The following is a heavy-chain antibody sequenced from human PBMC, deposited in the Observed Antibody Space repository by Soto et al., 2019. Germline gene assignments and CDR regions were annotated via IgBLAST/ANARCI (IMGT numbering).Heavy chain of an antibody. CDR1: GFNFRSYA. V-gene: IGHV3-23*01. CDR3: ARAGGGSSFDY. Sequence: GGSLRLSCTASGFNFRSYAMSWVRQAPGKGLEWVSIISSNGESTHHTGATYYADSVRGRFTISRDNSKDTMYLQMNSLRAEDTAVYYCARAGGGSSFDYWGQGTLVTVSS. D-gene: IGHD3-16*01. J-gene: IGHJ4*02. CDR2: ISSNGESTHHTGAT.